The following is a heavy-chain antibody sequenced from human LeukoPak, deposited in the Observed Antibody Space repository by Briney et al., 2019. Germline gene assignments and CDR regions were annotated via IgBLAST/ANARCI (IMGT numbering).Heavy chain of an antibody. CDR2: IYHSGST. Sequence: SETLSLTCAVSGYSISSGYYWGWIRQPPGKGLEWIGSIYHSGSTYYNPSLKSRVTISVDTSKNQFSLKLSSMTAADTAVYYCARFDSEYRWFDPWGQGTLVTVSS. D-gene: IGHD2-2*01. CDR1: GYSISSGYY. CDR3: ARFDSEYRWFDP. V-gene: IGHV4-38-2*01. J-gene: IGHJ5*02.